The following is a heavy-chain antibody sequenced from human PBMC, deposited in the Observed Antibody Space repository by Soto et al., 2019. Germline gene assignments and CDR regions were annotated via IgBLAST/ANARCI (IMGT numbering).Heavy chain of an antibody. CDR1: GGSISSSSYY. J-gene: IGHJ4*02. Sequence: QLQLQESGPGLVKPSETLSLTCTVSGGSISSSSYYWGWIRQPPGKGLEWIGSIYYSGSTYYNPSLKSRVPISVDTSKTQFSLKLSSVTAADTAVYYCARLYSSSWYGDYWGQGTLVTVSS. V-gene: IGHV4-39*01. D-gene: IGHD6-13*01. CDR2: IYYSGST. CDR3: ARLYSSSWYGDY.